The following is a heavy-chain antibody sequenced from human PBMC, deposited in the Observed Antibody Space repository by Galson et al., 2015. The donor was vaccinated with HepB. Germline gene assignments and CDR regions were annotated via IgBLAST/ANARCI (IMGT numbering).Heavy chain of an antibody. D-gene: IGHD3-22*01. CDR1: GFTFDDYT. CDR3: QAYYYDSSGYSAFDY. Sequence: SLRLSCAASGFTFDDYTMHWVRQAPGKGLEWVSLISWDGGSTYYADSVKGRFTISRDNSKNSLYLQMNSLRTEDTALYYCQAYYYDSSGYSAFDYWGQGTLVTVSS. J-gene: IGHJ4*02. V-gene: IGHV3-43*01. CDR2: ISWDGGST.